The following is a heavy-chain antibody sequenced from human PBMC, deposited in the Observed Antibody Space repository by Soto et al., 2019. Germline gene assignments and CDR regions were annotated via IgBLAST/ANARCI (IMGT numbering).Heavy chain of an antibody. D-gene: IGHD3-3*01. CDR2: MNPNSGNT. J-gene: IGHJ5*02. CDR3: ARGIFGVVTLVGVWFDP. Sequence: WASVKVSCKASGYTFTSYDINWVRQATGQGLEWMGWMNPNSGNTGYAQKFQGRVTMTRNTSISTAYMELSSLRSEDTAVYYCARGIFGVVTLVGVWFDPWGQGTLVTVSS. V-gene: IGHV1-8*01. CDR1: GYTFTSYD.